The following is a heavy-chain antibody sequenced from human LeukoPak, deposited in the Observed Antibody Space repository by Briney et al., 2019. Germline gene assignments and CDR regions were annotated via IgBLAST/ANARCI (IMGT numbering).Heavy chain of an antibody. J-gene: IGHJ4*02. D-gene: IGHD3-3*01. CDR3: ARDPPHYDFWSGQQFDY. CDR2: ISAYNGNT. Sequence: ASVKVSCKASGYTFTSYGISWVRQAPGQGLEWMGWISAYNGNTNYAQKLQGRDTMTTDTSTSTAYMELRSLRSDDTAVYYCARDPPHYDFWSGQQFDYWGQGTLVTVSS. V-gene: IGHV1-18*01. CDR1: GYTFTSYG.